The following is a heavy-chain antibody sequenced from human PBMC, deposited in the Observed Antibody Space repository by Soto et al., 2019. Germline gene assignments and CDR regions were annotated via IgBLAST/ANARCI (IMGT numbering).Heavy chain of an antibody. CDR1: GGSISSYY. Sequence: SETLSLTCTVSGGSISSYYWSWIRQPPGKGLEWIGYIYYSGSTNYNPSLKSRVTISVDTSKNQFSLKLSSVTAADTAVYYWARELNWGSWAAAFDIWGQGTMVTVSS. CDR3: ARELNWGSWAAAFDI. V-gene: IGHV4-59*01. J-gene: IGHJ3*02. D-gene: IGHD7-27*01. CDR2: IYYSGST.